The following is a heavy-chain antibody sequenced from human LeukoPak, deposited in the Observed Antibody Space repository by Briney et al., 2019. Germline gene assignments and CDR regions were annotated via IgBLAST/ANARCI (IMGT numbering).Heavy chain of an antibody. CDR3: ARGATISETGYFDF. J-gene: IGHJ4*03. CDR1: GGSFSRYY. V-gene: IGHV4-34*01. Sequence: PSETLSLTCAVYGGSFSRYYWSWIRQSPGKGLEWIAEIDHRGDTNYNPSVKSRVTISVDTSKNQFSLKVRSLSAADTAVYYCARGATISETGYFDFWGQGSPVTVSS. CDR2: IDHRGDT. D-gene: IGHD2-21*02.